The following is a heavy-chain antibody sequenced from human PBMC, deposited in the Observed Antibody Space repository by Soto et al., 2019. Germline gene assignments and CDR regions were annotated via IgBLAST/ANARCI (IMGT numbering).Heavy chain of an antibody. CDR3: AREGLSGLRFWEWFVVYGMDV. D-gene: IGHD3-3*01. CDR2: IWYDGSNK. CDR1: GFTFSSYG. Sequence: QVQLVESGGGVVQPGRSLRLSCAASGFTFSSYGMHWVRQAPGKGLEWVAVIWYDGSNKYYADSVKGRFTISRDNSKNTLYLQMNSLRAEDTAVYYCAREGLSGLRFWEWFVVYGMDVWGQGTTVTVSS. J-gene: IGHJ6*02. V-gene: IGHV3-33*01.